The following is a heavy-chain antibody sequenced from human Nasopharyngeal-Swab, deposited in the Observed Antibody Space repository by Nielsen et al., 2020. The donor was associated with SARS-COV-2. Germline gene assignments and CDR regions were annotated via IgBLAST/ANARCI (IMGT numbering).Heavy chain of an antibody. V-gene: IGHV4-61*01. D-gene: IGHD3-10*01. CDR3: ARDHYGSGSPSMDV. CDR2: IHYSGST. J-gene: IGHJ6*02. Sequence: SETLSLTCTVSGGSVSSGSYYWSWIRQPPGKGLEWIGYIHYSGSTNYNPSLKSRVTISVDTSKNQFSLKLSSVTAADTAVYYCARDHYGSGSPSMDVWGQGTTVTVSS. CDR1: GGSVSSGSYY.